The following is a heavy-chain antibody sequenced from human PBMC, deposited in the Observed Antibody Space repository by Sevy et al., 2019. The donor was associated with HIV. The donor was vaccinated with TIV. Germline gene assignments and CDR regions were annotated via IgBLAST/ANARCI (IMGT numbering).Heavy chain of an antibody. Sequence: ASVKVSCKASGYTFTSYGINWVRQAPGQGLEWMGWISAYNGNTNYAQKLQGRVTMTTDTSTSTAYMELRSLRSDDTAVYYCARAQYYYDSSGLVDPWGQGTLVTVSS. V-gene: IGHV1-18*04. CDR2: ISAYNGNT. CDR1: GYTFTSYG. CDR3: ARAQYYYDSSGLVDP. J-gene: IGHJ5*02. D-gene: IGHD3-22*01.